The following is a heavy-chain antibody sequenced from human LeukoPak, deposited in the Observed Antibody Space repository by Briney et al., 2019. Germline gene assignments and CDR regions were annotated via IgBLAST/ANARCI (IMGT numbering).Heavy chain of an antibody. CDR3: VLSVGPLSG. D-gene: IGHD5/OR15-5a*01. CDR2: ISWNSGSI. Sequence: GGSLRLSCAASGFTFDDYAMHWVRQAPGKGLEWVSGISWNSGSIGYADSMKGRFTISRDNAKNSLYLQMNSLRAEDTAVYYCVLSVGPLSGWGQGTLVTVSS. J-gene: IGHJ4*02. CDR1: GFTFDDYA. V-gene: IGHV3-9*01.